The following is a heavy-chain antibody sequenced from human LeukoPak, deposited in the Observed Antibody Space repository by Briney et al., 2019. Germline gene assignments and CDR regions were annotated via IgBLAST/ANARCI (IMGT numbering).Heavy chain of an antibody. J-gene: IGHJ4*02. Sequence: GGSLRLSCAASGFTFNIFAMSWVRLAPGKEPDWVAAISASGANTYYADSVKGRFTVSRDNSQSSLYLQMNSLRAEDTAVYYCAKDSGYDFWSGSPSDWGQGTLVTVSS. V-gene: IGHV3-23*01. CDR1: GFTFNIFA. CDR3: AKDSGYDFWSGSPSD. CDR2: ISASGANT. D-gene: IGHD3-3*01.